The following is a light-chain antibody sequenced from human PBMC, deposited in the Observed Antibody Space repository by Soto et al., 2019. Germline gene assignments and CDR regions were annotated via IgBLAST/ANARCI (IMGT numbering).Light chain of an antibody. V-gene: IGKV3-11*01. J-gene: IGKJ1*01. Sequence: EIVFTQSPATLSLSPGERATLSCRASQSVSSYLAWYQQKPGQAPRLLIYDASNRANGIPARFSGSGSGTDLTLTISSLEPADFAVYYCQQRSNWPTWTFGQGTKVDIK. CDR1: QSVSSY. CDR3: QQRSNWPTWT. CDR2: DAS.